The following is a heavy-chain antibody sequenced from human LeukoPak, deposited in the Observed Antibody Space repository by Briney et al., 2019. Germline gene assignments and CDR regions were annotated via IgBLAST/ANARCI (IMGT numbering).Heavy chain of an antibody. Sequence: PSETLSLTCTVSGGSISSGSYYWSWIRQPAGKGLEWIGRIYTSGSTNYNPSLKSRVTTSVDTSKNQFSLKLSSVTAADTAVYYCARGRSRQIYYYYYYMDVWGKGTTVTVSS. CDR1: GGSISSGSYY. J-gene: IGHJ6*03. CDR3: ARGRSRQIYYYYYYMDV. CDR2: IYTSGST. V-gene: IGHV4-61*02.